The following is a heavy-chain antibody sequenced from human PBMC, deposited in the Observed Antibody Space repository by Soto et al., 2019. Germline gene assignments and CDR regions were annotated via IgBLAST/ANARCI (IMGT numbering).Heavy chain of an antibody. CDR3: ARTLRATGLLGY. Sequence: EVQLVESGGGVVQPGGSLRLSCAASGFTVSSNYMSWVRQAPGKGLEWVSVIYSGGSTYYADSVKGRFTISRDNSKNTLYLQMNSLRAEDTAVYYCARTLRATGLLGYWGQGTLVTVSS. D-gene: IGHD5-12*01. V-gene: IGHV3-66*01. CDR2: IYSGGST. CDR1: GFTVSSNY. J-gene: IGHJ4*02.